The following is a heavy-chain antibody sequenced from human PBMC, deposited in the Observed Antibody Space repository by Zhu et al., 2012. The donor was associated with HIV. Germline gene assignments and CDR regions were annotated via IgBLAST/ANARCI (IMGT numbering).Heavy chain of an antibody. CDR1: GYSISSGYY. CDR2: IYHSGST. D-gene: IGHD6-19*01. J-gene: IGHJ4*02. CDR3: ARGGQWLVLGYFDY. Sequence: QVQLQESGPGLVKPSETLSLTCAVSGYSISSGYYWGWIRQPPGKGLERIGSIYHSGSTYYNPSLKSRVTISVDTSKNQFSLKLSSVTAADTAVYYCARGGQWLVLGYFDYWAREPWSPSPQ. V-gene: IGHV4-38-2*01.